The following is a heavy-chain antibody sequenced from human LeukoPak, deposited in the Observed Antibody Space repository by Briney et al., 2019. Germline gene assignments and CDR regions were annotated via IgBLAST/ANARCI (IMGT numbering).Heavy chain of an antibody. CDR2: IWYDGSNK. Sequence: GGSLRLSCAASGFTFSSYGMHWVRQAPGKGLEWVAVIWYDGSNKYYADSVKGRFTISRDNSKNTLYLQMNSLRAEDTAVYYCAREGRGGWYFDYWGQGTLVTVSS. CDR3: AREGRGGWYFDY. J-gene: IGHJ4*02. V-gene: IGHV3-33*01. D-gene: IGHD6-19*01. CDR1: GFTFSSYG.